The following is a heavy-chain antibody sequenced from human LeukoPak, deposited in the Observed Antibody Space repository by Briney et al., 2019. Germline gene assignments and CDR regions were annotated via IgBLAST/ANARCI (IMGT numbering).Heavy chain of an antibody. V-gene: IGHV1-2*02. CDR1: GYTFSAYY. CDR2: INPNSGGT. Sequence: ASVKVSFKASGYTFSAYYMHWVRQAPGQGLEWMGWINPNSGGTNYAQKFPDRVTMTRDTSISTASMELNRLRSDDTAVYYCARGTRYSGSYHDWYFDLWGRGTLVIVSS. J-gene: IGHJ2*01. CDR3: ARGTRYSGSYHDWYFDL. D-gene: IGHD1-26*01.